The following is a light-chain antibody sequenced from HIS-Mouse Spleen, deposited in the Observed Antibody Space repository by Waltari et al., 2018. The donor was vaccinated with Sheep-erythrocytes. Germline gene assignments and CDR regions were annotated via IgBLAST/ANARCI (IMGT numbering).Light chain of an antibody. CDR3: NSRDSSGKV. J-gene: IGLJ2*01. V-gene: IGLV3-19*01. Sequence: GKNNRPSGITDRFSGSSSGNTASLTITGAQAEDEADYYCNSRDSSGKVFGGGTKLTVL. CDR2: GKN.